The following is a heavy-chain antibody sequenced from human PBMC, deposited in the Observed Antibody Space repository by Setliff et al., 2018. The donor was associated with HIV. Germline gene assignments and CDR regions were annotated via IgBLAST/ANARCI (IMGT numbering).Heavy chain of an antibody. V-gene: IGHV4-4*07. Sequence: SETLSLTCTVSGDSIGDYYWNWIRQHAGKGLEWIGRVYASAYSNYNPSLKSRVTMSVDPSQNQFSLKLRSVNAADTAVYYCARDWVTRSNYYGSGSPWYFDFWGRGMLVTVSS. D-gene: IGHD3-10*01. CDR2: VYASAYS. CDR1: GDSIGDYY. J-gene: IGHJ2*01. CDR3: ARDWVTRSNYYGSGSPWYFDF.